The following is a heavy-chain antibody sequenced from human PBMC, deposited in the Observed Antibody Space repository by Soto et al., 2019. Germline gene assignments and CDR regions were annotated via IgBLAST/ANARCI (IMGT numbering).Heavy chain of an antibody. CDR2: TYFASRWFS. CDR1: GDSVSSSGVA. J-gene: IGHJ4*01. Sequence: QVQLQQSGPGLVEPSQTLSLTCGISGDSVSSSGVAWNWIRQSPSRGLEWLGRTYFASRWFSEYAQSVRSRMTIDPDTSKNQLSLHVNSVTPEDTGVYYCARGRHSAFDYWRRGTLVTVSS. CDR3: ARGRHSAFDY. V-gene: IGHV6-1*01. D-gene: IGHD2-15*01.